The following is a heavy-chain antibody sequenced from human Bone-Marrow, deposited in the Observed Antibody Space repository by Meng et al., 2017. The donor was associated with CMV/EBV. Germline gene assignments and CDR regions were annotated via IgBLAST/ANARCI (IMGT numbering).Heavy chain of an antibody. J-gene: IGHJ6*02. CDR2: IYYSGST. CDR1: GGSISSSNYY. CDR3: ARDSWVVSRLGMDV. V-gene: IGHV4-61*01. D-gene: IGHD2-2*01. Sequence: GSLRLSCTVSGGSISSSNYYWSWIRQPPGKGLEWIGYIYYSGSTNYNPSLKSRVTISVDTSKNQFSLKLSSVTAADTAVYYCARDSWVVSRLGMDVWGQGTTVTVSS.